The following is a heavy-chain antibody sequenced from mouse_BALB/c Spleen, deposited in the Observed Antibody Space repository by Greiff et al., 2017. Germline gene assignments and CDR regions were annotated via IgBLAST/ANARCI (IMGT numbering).Heavy chain of an antibody. CDR2: IDPFNGGT. V-gene: IGHV1S135*01. CDR3: ARSRYEDRTWFAY. CDR1: GYSFTSYY. J-gene: IGHJ3*01. Sequence: VQLKQSGPELMKPGASVKISCKASGYSFTSYYMHWVKQSHGKSLEWIGYIDPFNGGTSYNQKFKGKATLTVDKSSSTAYMHLSSLTSEDSAVYYCARSRYEDRTWFAYWGQGTLVTVSA. D-gene: IGHD2-14*01.